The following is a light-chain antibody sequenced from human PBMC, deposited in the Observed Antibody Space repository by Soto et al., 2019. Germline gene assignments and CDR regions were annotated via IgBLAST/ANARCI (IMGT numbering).Light chain of an antibody. CDR3: AAWDDSLSGVV. J-gene: IGLJ2*01. Sequence: QSVLTQPPSASGTPGQMVTISCSGSSSNIGSNYVYWYQQLPGTAPKLLIYRNNQRPSGVHDRFSGSKSGTSASLAISGLRSEDEADYYCAAWDDSLSGVVFGGGTKLTVL. CDR1: SSNIGSNY. V-gene: IGLV1-47*01. CDR2: RNN.